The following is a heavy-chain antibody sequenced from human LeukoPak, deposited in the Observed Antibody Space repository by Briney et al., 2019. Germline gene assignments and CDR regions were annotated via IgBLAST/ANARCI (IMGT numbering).Heavy chain of an antibody. CDR3: AVGVRGSGSYQIWGHAFDI. CDR2: IIAIFGTA. J-gene: IGHJ3*02. Sequence: ASVKVSCKASGGTFSSYSINCVRQAPGLGLEWMGGIIAIFGTANYAQKFQGRVMITADESTSTAYMELSSLRSEDTAVYYCAVGVRGSGSYQIWGHAFDIWGQGTMVTVSS. D-gene: IGHD3-10*01. CDR1: GGTFSSYS. V-gene: IGHV1-69*13.